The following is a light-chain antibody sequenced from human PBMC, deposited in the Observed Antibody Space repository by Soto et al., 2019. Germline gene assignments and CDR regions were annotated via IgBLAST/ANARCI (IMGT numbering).Light chain of an antibody. Sequence: DIQLTQSPSFLSASVGDRVTITCRASQGISSFLAWYQQKLGTAPKLLIYGAYTLQSGVPSRFSGSGSGTDFTLTISSLQPQDFVTYYCQQVNSYPFTFGQETRRENK. V-gene: IGKV1-9*01. CDR3: QQVNSYPFT. J-gene: IGKJ5*01. CDR1: QGISSF. CDR2: GAY.